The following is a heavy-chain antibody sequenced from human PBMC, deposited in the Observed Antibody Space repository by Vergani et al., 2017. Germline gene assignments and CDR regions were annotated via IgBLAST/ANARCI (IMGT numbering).Heavy chain of an antibody. CDR1: GGSINSHHYY. CDR3: AREFLEWLPPYYFDY. J-gene: IGHJ4*02. Sequence: QVQLQESGPGLVKPSQTLSLTCTVSGGSINSHHYYWSWIRQPAGKGLEWIGRIYTSGSTNYNPSLKSRVTMSVDTSKNQFSLKLSSVTAADTAVYYCAREFLEWLPPYYFDYWGQGTLVTVSS. CDR2: IYTSGST. D-gene: IGHD3-3*01. V-gene: IGHV4-61*02.